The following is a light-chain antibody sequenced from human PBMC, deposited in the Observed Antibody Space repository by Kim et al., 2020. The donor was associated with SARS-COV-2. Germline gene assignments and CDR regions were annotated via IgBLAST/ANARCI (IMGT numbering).Light chain of an antibody. Sequence: SYELTQPPSVSVSPGQTASITCSGYKLGDKYVSWYQQKPGQSPVVVIYQDNQRPSGIPERFSGSKSGTSASLAISGLQSEDEADYDCAAWDDSLNALVFGGGTKVTVL. CDR3: AAWDDSLNALV. CDR2: QDN. CDR1: KLGDKY. J-gene: IGLJ3*02. V-gene: IGLV3-1*01.